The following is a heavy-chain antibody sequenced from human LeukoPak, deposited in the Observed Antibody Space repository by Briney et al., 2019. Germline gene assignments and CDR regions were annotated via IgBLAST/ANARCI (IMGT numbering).Heavy chain of an antibody. Sequence: GASVKVSCKASGYTFTSYYMHWVRQAPGQGLEWMGIINPSGGSTSYAQKFQGRVTMTRDTSTSTVYMELSSLRSEDTAVYYCARGLYYGSGSRNWFDPWGQGTLVTVSS. D-gene: IGHD3-10*01. V-gene: IGHV1-46*01. CDR1: GYTFTSYY. CDR3: ARGLYYGSGSRNWFDP. J-gene: IGHJ5*02. CDR2: INPSGGST.